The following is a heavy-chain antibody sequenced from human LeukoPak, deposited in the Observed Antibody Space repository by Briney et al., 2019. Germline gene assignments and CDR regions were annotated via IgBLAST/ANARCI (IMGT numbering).Heavy chain of an antibody. J-gene: IGHJ4*02. Sequence: GGSLRLSCTASGFTFGDYAMSWVRQAPGKGLEWVGFIRSKAYGGTTEHAASVKGGFTISRDNSKNTLYLQMNSLRAEDTAVYYCAKPAISSRGWYYDYWGQGTLVTVSS. CDR1: GFTFGDYA. CDR2: IRSKAYGGTT. D-gene: IGHD6-19*01. CDR3: AKPAISSRGWYYDY. V-gene: IGHV3-49*04.